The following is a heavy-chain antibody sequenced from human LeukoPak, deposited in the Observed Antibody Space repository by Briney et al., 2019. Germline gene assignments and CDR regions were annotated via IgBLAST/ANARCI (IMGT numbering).Heavy chain of an antibody. Sequence: GGSLRLSCAASGFTFSSYGMHWVRQAPGKGLEWVAVISYDGSNKYYADSVKGRFTISRDNSKNTLYLQMDSLRAEDTAVYYCHYDSSGYSSPLFDYWGQGTLVTVSS. CDR1: GFTFSSYG. J-gene: IGHJ4*02. CDR3: HYDSSGYSSPLFDY. D-gene: IGHD3-22*01. CDR2: ISYDGSNK. V-gene: IGHV3-30*03.